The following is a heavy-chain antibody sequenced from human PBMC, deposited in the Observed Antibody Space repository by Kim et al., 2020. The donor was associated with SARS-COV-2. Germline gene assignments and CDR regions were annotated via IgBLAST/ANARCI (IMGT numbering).Heavy chain of an antibody. J-gene: IGHJ4*02. V-gene: IGHV3-30*01. D-gene: IGHD6-13*01. Sequence: VDSVTGRFTISRDNSKNTLYLQMNSLRAEDTAVYYCARDLEGIAAAGFDYWGQGTLVTVSS. CDR3: ARDLEGIAAAGFDY.